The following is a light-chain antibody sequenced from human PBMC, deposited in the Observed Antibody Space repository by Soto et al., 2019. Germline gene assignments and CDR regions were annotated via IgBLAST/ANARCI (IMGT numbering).Light chain of an antibody. CDR1: QGIGND. J-gene: IGKJ2*01. V-gene: IGKV1-17*01. CDR2: GAS. CDR3: QQYNNWPYT. Sequence: DIQMTQSPSSLSASVGDRVTITCRASQGIGNDLGWYQQKPGKAPKRLIYGASILQSGVPSRFSGSGSGTAFTLTISSLQPEDFAVYFCQQYNNWPYTFGQGTKVEI.